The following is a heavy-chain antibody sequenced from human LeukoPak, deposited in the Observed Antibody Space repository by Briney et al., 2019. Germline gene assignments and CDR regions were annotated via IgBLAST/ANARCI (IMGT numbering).Heavy chain of an antibody. CDR1: GDTFTSYD. D-gene: IGHD1-1*01. CDR3: ARSRVPPTYCDY. CDR2: IIPIFGTA. V-gene: IGHV1-69*05. J-gene: IGHJ4*01. Sequence: SVKVSCKASGDTFTSYDISWVRQAPGQGLEWMGAIIPIFGTANYAQKFQGRVTITRDESTSTAYMELSRRRSEDTAVYYCARSRVPPTYCDYWGDGTLVTAAS.